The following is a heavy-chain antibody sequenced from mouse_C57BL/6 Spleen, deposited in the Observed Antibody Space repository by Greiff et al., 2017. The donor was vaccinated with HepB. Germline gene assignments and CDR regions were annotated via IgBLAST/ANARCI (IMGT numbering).Heavy chain of an antibody. CDR3: ARDRYYGSSYDAMDY. Sequence: EVQLVESGGGLVKPGGSLKLSCAASGFTFSSYAMSWVRQTPEKRLEWVATISDGGSYTYYPDNVKGRFTISRDNAKNNLYLQMSHLKSEDTAMYYCARDRYYGSSYDAMDYWGQGTSVTVSS. CDR1: GFTFSSYA. D-gene: IGHD1-1*01. CDR2: ISDGGSYT. V-gene: IGHV5-4*01. J-gene: IGHJ4*01.